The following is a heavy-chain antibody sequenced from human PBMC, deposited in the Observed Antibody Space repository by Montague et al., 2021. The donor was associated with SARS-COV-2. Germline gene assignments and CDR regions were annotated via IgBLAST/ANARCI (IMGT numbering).Heavy chain of an antibody. CDR3: ARARGYRGSALDY. CDR2: IYYSGGANYYPSRGT. J-gene: IGHJ4*02. CDR1: GDSINNYY. D-gene: IGHD5-12*01. Sequence: SETLSLTCTVSGDSINNYYWSWIRQSPGKGLEYIGYIYYSGGANYYPSRGTNYNPSFESRVAISLDTSKNQFSLNLSTVTTADAAVYYCARARGYRGSALDYWGQGTLVTVSS. V-gene: IGHV4-59*01.